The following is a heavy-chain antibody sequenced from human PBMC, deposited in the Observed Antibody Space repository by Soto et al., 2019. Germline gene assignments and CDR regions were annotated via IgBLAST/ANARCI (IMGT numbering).Heavy chain of an antibody. V-gene: IGHV3-23*01. D-gene: IGHD2-2*01. Sequence: GGSLRLSCATSGFTLSAHAMSWVHQAPGKGLEWVSGVSETGGGTYYADSVKGRFTISRDTSKNTLHLQMDSLRAEDTAIYYCARNSRTWPHLWGQGTLVTVSS. CDR1: GFTLSAHA. CDR3: ARNSRTWPHL. J-gene: IGHJ4*02. CDR2: VSETGGGT.